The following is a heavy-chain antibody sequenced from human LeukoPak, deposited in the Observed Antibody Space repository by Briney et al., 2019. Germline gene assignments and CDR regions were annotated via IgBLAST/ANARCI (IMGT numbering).Heavy chain of an antibody. J-gene: IGHJ4*02. D-gene: IGHD2-8*01. CDR2: ISGSGGST. Sequence: GGSLRLSCAASGFTFSSYAMSWVRQAPGKGLEWVSAISGSGGSTYYADSVKGRFTISRDNSKNTLYLQMNSLRAEDTAVYYCAKDRRVYGGFVVFDYWGQGTLVTVPS. CDR3: AKDRRVYGGFVVFDY. V-gene: IGHV3-23*01. CDR1: GFTFSSYA.